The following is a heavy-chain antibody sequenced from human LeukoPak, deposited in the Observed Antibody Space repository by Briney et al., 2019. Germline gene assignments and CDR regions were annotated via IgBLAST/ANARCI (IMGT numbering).Heavy chain of an antibody. CDR3: ARESTPLRGAFDP. V-gene: IGHV3-21*04. D-gene: IGHD5-24*01. J-gene: IGHJ5*02. CDR2: ISSSGSYI. CDR1: AFTFSSYS. Sequence: GGSLRLSCAASAFTFSSYSMNWVRQAPGKGLEWVPSISSSGSYIYYADSVKGRFTISRHTSKNTLYLQMNSLRAEDTAVYYCARESTPLRGAFDPWGPGTLVTVSS.